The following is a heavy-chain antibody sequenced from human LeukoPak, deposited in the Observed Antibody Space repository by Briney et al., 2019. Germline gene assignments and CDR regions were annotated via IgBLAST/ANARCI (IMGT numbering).Heavy chain of an antibody. CDR1: DGSISSGAYY. V-gene: IGHV4-61*08. J-gene: IGHJ3*02. CDR3: ARYPPVLRYFDWSSSFDI. Sequence: SETLSLTCTVSDGSISSGAYYWSWIRQPPGKGLEWIGYIYYSGSTNYNPSLKSRVTISVDTSKNQFSLKLSSVTAADTAVYYCARYPPVLRYFDWSSSFDIWGQGTMVTVSS. D-gene: IGHD3-9*01. CDR2: IYYSGST.